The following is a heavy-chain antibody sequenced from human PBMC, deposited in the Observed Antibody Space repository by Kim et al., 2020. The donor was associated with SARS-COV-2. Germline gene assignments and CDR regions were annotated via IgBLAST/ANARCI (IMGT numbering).Heavy chain of an antibody. CDR3: ARDHGFYYGSGSYYYFDY. Sequence: KSRITINPDTSKNQFSLQLNSVTPEDTAVYYCARDHGFYYGSGSYYYFDYWGQGTLVTVSS. V-gene: IGHV6-1*01. D-gene: IGHD3-10*01. J-gene: IGHJ4*02.